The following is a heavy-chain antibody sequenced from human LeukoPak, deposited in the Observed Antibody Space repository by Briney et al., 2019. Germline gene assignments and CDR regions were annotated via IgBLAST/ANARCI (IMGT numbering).Heavy chain of an antibody. Sequence: SETLSLTCTVSGGSISSSSYYWGWIRQPPGKGLEWIGSIYYSGSTYYNPSLKSRVTISVDTSKNQFSLKLSSVTAADTALYYCARRITGTTSASFDYWGQGTLVTVSS. CDR1: GGSISSSSYY. J-gene: IGHJ4*02. CDR2: IYYSGST. D-gene: IGHD1-20*01. V-gene: IGHV4-39*01. CDR3: ARRITGTTSASFDY.